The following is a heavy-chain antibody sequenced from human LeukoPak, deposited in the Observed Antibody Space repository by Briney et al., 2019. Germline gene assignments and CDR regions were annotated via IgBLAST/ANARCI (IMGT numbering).Heavy chain of an antibody. D-gene: IGHD3-10*01. CDR1: GFTFSSYS. Sequence: PGGSLRLSRAASGFTFSSYSMNWVRQAPGKGLEWVSYISSASNTIYYADSVKGRFTISRDNAKNSLYLQMNSLRAEDTAIYYCARDGWFGDYNWFDPWGQGTLVTVSS. V-gene: IGHV3-48*01. CDR3: ARDGWFGDYNWFDP. J-gene: IGHJ5*02. CDR2: ISSASNTI.